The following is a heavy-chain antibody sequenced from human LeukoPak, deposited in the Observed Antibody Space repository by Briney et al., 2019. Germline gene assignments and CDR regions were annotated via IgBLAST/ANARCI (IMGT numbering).Heavy chain of an antibody. D-gene: IGHD3-9*01. CDR2: ISAYNGNT. CDR1: GYTFTSYG. J-gene: IGHJ3*02. CDR3: AILVGVLTGPDAFDI. Sequence: ASVKVSCKAPGYTFTSYGISWVRQAPGQGLEWMGWISAYNGNTNYAQKLQGRVTMTTDTSTSTAYMELRSLRSDDTAVYYCAILVGVLTGPDAFDIWGQGTMVTVSS. V-gene: IGHV1-18*01.